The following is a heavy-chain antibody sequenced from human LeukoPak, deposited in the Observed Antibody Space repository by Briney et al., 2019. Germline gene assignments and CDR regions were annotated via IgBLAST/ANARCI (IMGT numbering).Heavy chain of an antibody. Sequence: GGSLRLSCAASGFTFSSYSMNWVRQAPGKGLEWVSSISSSSYIYYADSVKGRFTISRDNPKNSLYLQMNTLRAEDTAVYYCARDVSLDFWGQGTLVTVSS. V-gene: IGHV3-21*06. J-gene: IGHJ4*02. CDR2: ISSSSYI. CDR1: GFTFSSYS. CDR3: ARDVSLDF.